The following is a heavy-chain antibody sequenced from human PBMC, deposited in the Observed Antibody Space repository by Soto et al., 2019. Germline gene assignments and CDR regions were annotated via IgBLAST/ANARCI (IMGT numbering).Heavy chain of an antibody. CDR2: IYHSGST. D-gene: IGHD3-3*01. Sequence: SETLSLTCAVSGGSISSGGYSWSWIRKPPGKGLEWIGYIYHSGSTYYNPSLKSRVTISVDRSKNQFSLKLSSVTAADTAVYYCARVRLTYYDFWSGPQGWFDPWGQGTLVTV. CDR1: GGSISSGGYS. CDR3: ARVRLTYYDFWSGPQGWFDP. J-gene: IGHJ5*02. V-gene: IGHV4-30-2*01.